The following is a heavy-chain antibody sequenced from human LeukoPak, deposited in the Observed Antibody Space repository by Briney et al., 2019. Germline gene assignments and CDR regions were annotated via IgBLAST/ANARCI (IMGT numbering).Heavy chain of an antibody. J-gene: IGHJ3*02. CDR2: IYDSGST. Sequence: ASETLSLTCTVSGASIRSGDYYWSWIRQPPGKGLEWIGYIYDSGSTYYNPSLKSRITISVDTSENRFSLKLSSVTATDTAVYYCARDCSGGSCYGAFDIWGQGTMVTVSS. D-gene: IGHD2-15*01. CDR1: GASIRSGDYY. V-gene: IGHV4-30-4*01. CDR3: ARDCSGGSCYGAFDI.